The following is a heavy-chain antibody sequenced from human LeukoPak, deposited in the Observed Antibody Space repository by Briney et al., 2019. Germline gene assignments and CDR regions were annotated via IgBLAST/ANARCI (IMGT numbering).Heavy chain of an antibody. CDR1: GFTFSIYA. Sequence: GGSLRLSCAASGFTFSIYAMSWVRQAPGKGLQWVSSITSSGDGTYYADSVKGRFTISRDNSENMLYLQMNSLTVEDTAVYFCAKDRPNYYGSNGHYYRRDGDYWGQGTLVTVSS. CDR2: ITSSGDGT. CDR3: AKDRPNYYGSNGHYYRRDGDY. V-gene: IGHV3-23*01. J-gene: IGHJ4*02. D-gene: IGHD3-22*01.